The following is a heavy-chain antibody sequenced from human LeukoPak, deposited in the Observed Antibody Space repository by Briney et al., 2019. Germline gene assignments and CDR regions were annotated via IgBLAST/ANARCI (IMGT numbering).Heavy chain of an antibody. J-gene: IGHJ4*02. CDR3: ARDQYYFDSSGYYYWWDY. Sequence: PGRSLRLSCAASGFTFSSYAMHWVRQAPGKGLEWVAVISYDGSNKYYADSVKGRFTISRDNAKNSLYLQMNSLRAEDTAMYYCARDQYYFDSSGYYYWWDYWGQGTLVTVSS. D-gene: IGHD3-22*01. CDR2: ISYDGSNK. CDR1: GFTFSSYA. V-gene: IGHV3-30-3*01.